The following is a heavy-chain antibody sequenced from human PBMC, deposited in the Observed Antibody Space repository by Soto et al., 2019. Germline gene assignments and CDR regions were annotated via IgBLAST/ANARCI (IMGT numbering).Heavy chain of an antibody. CDR1: GYTFTSYY. J-gene: IGHJ6*02. CDR3: ARDRVGATSGGNYYYYYGMDV. Sequence: ASVKVSCKASGYTFTSYYMHWVRQAPGQGLEWMGIINPSGGSTSYAQKFQGRVTMTRDTSTSTVYMELSSLRSEDTAVYYCARDRVGATSGGNYYYYYGMDVWGQGTTVTVSS. CDR2: INPSGGST. D-gene: IGHD1-26*01. V-gene: IGHV1-46*01.